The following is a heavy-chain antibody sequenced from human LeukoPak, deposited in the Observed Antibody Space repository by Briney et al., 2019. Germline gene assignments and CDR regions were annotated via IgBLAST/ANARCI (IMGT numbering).Heavy chain of an antibody. CDR1: GYTFTGYY. CDR2: INSNSGGT. V-gene: IGHV1-2*02. J-gene: IGHJ5*02. Sequence: ASVKVSCKASGYTFTGYYMHWVRQAPGQGLEWMGWINSNSGGTNSAQKFQGRVTLTRDTSISTAYMELSRLTSDDTAVYYCARFYCSSTSCQYNWFDPWGQGTLVTVSS. D-gene: IGHD2-2*01. CDR3: ARFYCSSTSCQYNWFDP.